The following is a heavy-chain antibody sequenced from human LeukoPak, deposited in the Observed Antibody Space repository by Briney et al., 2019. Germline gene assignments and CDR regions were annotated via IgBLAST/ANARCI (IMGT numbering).Heavy chain of an antibody. J-gene: IGHJ4*02. CDR3: AHLGYDILTGYYN. Sequence: LSLTCTASGFTFSSYGLHWVRQGQGQGLEWAAVIWYDGSNNTYADSVKDRFTITRDNAMNTLYLQVKSLRAEDTAVYYCAHLGYDILTGYYNWGQGTLVFVSS. CDR2: IWYDGSNN. CDR1: GFTFSSYG. V-gene: IGHV3-33*01. D-gene: IGHD3-9*01.